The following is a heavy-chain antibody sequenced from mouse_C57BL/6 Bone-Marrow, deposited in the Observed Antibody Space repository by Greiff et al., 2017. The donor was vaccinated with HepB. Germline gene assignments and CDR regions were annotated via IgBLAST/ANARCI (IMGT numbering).Heavy chain of an antibody. CDR2: IYPRDGST. J-gene: IGHJ2*01. V-gene: IGHV1-78*01. D-gene: IGHD1-1*01. CDR3: ARYPYYGSSYFYFDY. Sequence: VKLVESDAELVKPGASVKISCKVSGYTFTDHTIHWMKQRPEQGLEWIGYIYPRDGSTKYNEKFKGKATLTADKSSSTAYMRLNSLTSEDSAVYFCARYPYYGSSYFYFDYWGQGTTLTVSS. CDR1: GYTFTDHT.